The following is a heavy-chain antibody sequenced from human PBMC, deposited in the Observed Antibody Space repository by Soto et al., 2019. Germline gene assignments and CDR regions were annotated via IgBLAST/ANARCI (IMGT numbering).Heavy chain of an antibody. V-gene: IGHV4-31*03. CDR3: ARTGYSYPNNWFDP. J-gene: IGHJ5*02. D-gene: IGHD5-18*01. CDR2: IYYSGST. CDR1: GGSISSGGYY. Sequence: QVQLQESGPGLVKPSQTLSLTCTVSGGSISSGGYYWSWIRQHPGKGLEWIGYIYYSGSTYYNPSLMSRVTISVDTSKNQFSLKLSSVTAADTAVYYCARTGYSYPNNWFDPWGQGTLVTVSS.